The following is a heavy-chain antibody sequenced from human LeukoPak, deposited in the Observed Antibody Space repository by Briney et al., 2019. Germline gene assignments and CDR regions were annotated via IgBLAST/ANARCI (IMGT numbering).Heavy chain of an antibody. D-gene: IGHD3-9*01. CDR1: GYTLTELS. CDR2: FDPEDGET. CDR3: ATGLRYFDWLNDY. V-gene: IGHV1-24*01. Sequence: ASVKVSCKVSGYTLTELSMHWVRQAPGKGPEWMGGFDPEDGETIYAQKFQGRVTMTEDTSTDTAYMELSSLRSEDTAVYYCATGLRYFDWLNDYWGQGTLVTVSS. J-gene: IGHJ4*02.